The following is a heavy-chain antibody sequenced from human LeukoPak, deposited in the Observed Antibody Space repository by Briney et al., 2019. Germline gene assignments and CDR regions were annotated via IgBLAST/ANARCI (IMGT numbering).Heavy chain of an antibody. CDR3: ARVGQYSSSWWVY. CDR2: INPNSGGT. CDR1: GYTFTSCY. V-gene: IGHV1-2*02. J-gene: IGHJ4*02. D-gene: IGHD6-13*01. Sequence: ASVKVSCKASGYTFTSCYMHWVRQAPGQGLEWMGWINPNSGGTNYAQKFQGRVTMTRDTSISTAYMELSRLRSDDTAVYYCARVGQYSSSWWVYWGQGTLVTVSS.